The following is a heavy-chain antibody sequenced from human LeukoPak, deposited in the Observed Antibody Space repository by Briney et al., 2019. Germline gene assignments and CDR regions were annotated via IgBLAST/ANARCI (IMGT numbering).Heavy chain of an antibody. CDR2: IYPADSDT. Sequence: GESLKISCKGSGFSFSTNWIGWVRQMPGKGLEWMGIIYPADSDTRYNSSLQGQVTISADKSITTASLQWRSLKASDTAMYYCARLMGSTSLDYWGQGALVTVSS. CDR3: ARLMGSTSLDY. CDR1: GFSFSTNW. J-gene: IGHJ4*02. V-gene: IGHV5-51*01. D-gene: IGHD2-2*01.